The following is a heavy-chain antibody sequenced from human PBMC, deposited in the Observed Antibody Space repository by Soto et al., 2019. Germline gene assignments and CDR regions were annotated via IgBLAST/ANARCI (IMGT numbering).Heavy chain of an antibody. J-gene: IGHJ3*02. CDR2: TYWADDR. V-gene: IGHV2-5*02. D-gene: IGHD2-21*01. Sequence: QITLKESGPTLVKPTQPLTLTCTLTGFSLRTSGVGVGWIRQPAGKALEWLAVTYWADDRRYRPPLQGRLTITYDNSTDQVGLTITNMDPLVAATHCWVLHIFDGFVGAVDIWGLGTGVTVSS. CDR1: GFSLRTSGVG. CDR3: VLHIFDGFVGAVDI.